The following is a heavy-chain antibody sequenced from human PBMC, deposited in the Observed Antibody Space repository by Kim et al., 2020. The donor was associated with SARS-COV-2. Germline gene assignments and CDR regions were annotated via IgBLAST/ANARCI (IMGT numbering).Heavy chain of an antibody. CDR3: ARHLDASDPFYTLAY. J-gene: IGHJ4*02. V-gene: IGHV4-59*08. D-gene: IGHD3-16*01. Sequence: SETLSLTCSVSGASIDSLFWAWVRQTPEKGLEWIASIYYTGTPHYNPSLMSRVAISLDKSRNRFSLRLTSVTAADTATYFCARHLDASDPFYTLAYWGQG. CDR1: GASIDSLF. CDR2: IYYTGTP.